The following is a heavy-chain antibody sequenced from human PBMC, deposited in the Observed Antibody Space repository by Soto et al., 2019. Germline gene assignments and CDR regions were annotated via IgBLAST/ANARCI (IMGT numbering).Heavy chain of an antibody. D-gene: IGHD3-3*01. J-gene: IGHJ4*02. CDR3: ARHAARAWFWSY. V-gene: IGHV4-39*01. CDR2: VYYSRST. Sequence: PSETLSLTFTVSGGSVSSSSYYWGGVRQTPGKGLEWIGSVYYSRSTYYNPSLESRVTISVDTSKNQFSLKLSSVTASVAAVYYCARHAARAWFWSYWGRGVLVTVSS. CDR1: GGSVSSSSYY.